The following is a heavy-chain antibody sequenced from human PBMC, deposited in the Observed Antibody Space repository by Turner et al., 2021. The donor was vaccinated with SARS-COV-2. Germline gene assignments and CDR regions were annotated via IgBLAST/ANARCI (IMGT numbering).Heavy chain of an antibody. D-gene: IGHD6-25*01. Sequence: QVQLVQSGAEMKKPGASVTVSCNVSGYTLTEIFIHWVRQAPGKGLEWMGGFEPEDRETIYAQKFQGRVTMTEDTSTDIAYMELSSLSSDDTAVYYCATDPLGWAGYDYWGQGTLVTVSS. J-gene: IGHJ4*02. CDR3: ATDPLGWAGYDY. V-gene: IGHV1-24*01. CDR1: GYTLTEIF. CDR2: FEPEDRET.